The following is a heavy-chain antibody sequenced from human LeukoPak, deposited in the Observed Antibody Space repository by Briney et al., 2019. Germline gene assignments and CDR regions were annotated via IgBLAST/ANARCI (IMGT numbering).Heavy chain of an antibody. CDR2: ISSSSDTI. D-gene: IGHD4-23*01. V-gene: IGHV3-48*04. CDR3: AKDIDYGGNSPDY. CDR1: GFTFSTYS. J-gene: IGHJ4*02. Sequence: GGSLRLSCAASGFTFSTYSMNWVRQAPGKGLEWVSYISSSSDTIYYADSVKGRFTISRDNVKNSLYLQMNSLRAEDTAVYYCAKDIDYGGNSPDYWGQGTLVTVSS.